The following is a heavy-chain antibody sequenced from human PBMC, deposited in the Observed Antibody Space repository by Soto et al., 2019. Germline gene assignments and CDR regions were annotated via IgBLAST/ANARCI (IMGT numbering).Heavy chain of an antibody. Sequence: LTCTVSGGSISSYYWSWIRQPPGKGLEWIGYIYYSGSTNYNPSLKSRVTISVDTSKNQFSLKLSSVTAADTAVYYCARCPLHDSSSWYGYYYYGMDVWGQGTTVTVSS. CDR3: ARCPLHDSSSWYGYYYYGMDV. CDR2: IYYSGST. D-gene: IGHD6-13*01. CDR1: GGSISSYY. J-gene: IGHJ6*02. V-gene: IGHV4-59*12.